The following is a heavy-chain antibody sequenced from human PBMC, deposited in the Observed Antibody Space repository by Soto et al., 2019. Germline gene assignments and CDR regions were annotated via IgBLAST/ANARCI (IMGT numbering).Heavy chain of an antibody. J-gene: IGHJ5*02. D-gene: IGHD2-21*01. CDR3: ATLPPRIVVVFTEMPT. CDR1: GYTFTSYG. Sequence: ASVKVSCKASGYTFTSYGISWVRQAPGQGLESMGWISAYNGNTNYAQNLQGRVTMTTDTSTTTAYMELRSLRSDDTAVYYCATLPPRIVVVFTEMPTWGQGILVTVSS. V-gene: IGHV1-18*01. CDR2: ISAYNGNT.